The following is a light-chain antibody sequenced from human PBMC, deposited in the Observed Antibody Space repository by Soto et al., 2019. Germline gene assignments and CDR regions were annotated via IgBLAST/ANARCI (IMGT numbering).Light chain of an antibody. CDR2: EVS. Sequence: ALTQPASVSGSPGQSITISCTGTSNDIGAFNYVSWYQQHPGKAPKLIIYEVSNRPSGVSHRFSGSKSDNTASLTISGLQAEDEADYYCNSYASNSARVFGGGTKLTVL. J-gene: IGLJ3*02. CDR1: SNDIGAFNY. CDR3: NSYASNSARV. V-gene: IGLV2-14*01.